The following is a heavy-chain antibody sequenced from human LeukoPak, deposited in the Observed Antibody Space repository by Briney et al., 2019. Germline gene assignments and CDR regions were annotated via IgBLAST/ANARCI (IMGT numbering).Heavy chain of an antibody. J-gene: IGHJ3*02. V-gene: IGHV1-69*05. CDR2: IIPIFGTA. CDR1: GGTFSSYA. CDR3: ARAADYGDYHDAFDI. Sequence: ASVKVSCKASGGTFSSYAISWVRQAPGQGLEWMGRIIPIFGTANYAQKFQGRVTITTDESTSTAYMELSSLRSEDTAVYYCARAADYGDYHDAFDIWGPGTMVTVSS. D-gene: IGHD4-17*01.